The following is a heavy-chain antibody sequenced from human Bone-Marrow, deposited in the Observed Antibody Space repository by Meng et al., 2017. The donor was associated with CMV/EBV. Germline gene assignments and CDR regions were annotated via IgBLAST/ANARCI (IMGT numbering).Heavy chain of an antibody. CDR2: ISGSGGST. D-gene: IGHD5-18*01. V-gene: IGHV3-23*01. Sequence: GESLKISCAASGFTFSSYAMSWVRQAPGKGLEWVSAISGSGGSTYYADSVKGRFTISRDNSKNTLYLQMNSLRAEDTAVYYCAKASTDTARGDYWGQGTLVTVSS. J-gene: IGHJ4*02. CDR1: GFTFSSYA. CDR3: AKASTDTARGDY.